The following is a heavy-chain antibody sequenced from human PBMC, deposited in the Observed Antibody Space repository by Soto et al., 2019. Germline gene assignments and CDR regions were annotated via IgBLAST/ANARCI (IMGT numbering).Heavy chain of an antibody. J-gene: IGHJ4*02. Sequence: GGALRLSCAASGLIFSDYAMSWVRQAPGKGLECVACISGSGDKTFYADSVKGRFTISRDNSKNTVSLHMNSLRVDDTAIYFCAKDRFGIVGPVDYWGPGTLVTVSS. CDR1: GLIFSDYA. CDR3: AKDRFGIVGPVDY. D-gene: IGHD1-26*01. V-gene: IGHV3-23*01. CDR2: ISGSGDKT.